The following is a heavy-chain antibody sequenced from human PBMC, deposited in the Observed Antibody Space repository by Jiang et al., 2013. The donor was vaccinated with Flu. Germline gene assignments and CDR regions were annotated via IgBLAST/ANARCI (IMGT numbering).Heavy chain of an antibody. CDR1: GGSISSNTYY. CDR3: ARVSFGFTRNWFDP. Sequence: LLKPSETLSLTCTVSGGSISSNTYYWGWIRQPPGKGLEWIGSIYYSGNTYYNPSLKSRVTISVDTSKNQFSLKLSSVTAADTAVYYCARVSFGFTRNWFDPWGQGTLVTVSS. V-gene: IGHV4-39*07. CDR2: IYYSGNT. D-gene: IGHD3-10*01. J-gene: IGHJ5*02.